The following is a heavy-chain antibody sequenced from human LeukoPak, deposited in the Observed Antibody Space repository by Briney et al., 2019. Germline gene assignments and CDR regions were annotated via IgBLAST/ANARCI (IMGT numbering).Heavy chain of an antibody. V-gene: IGHV4-34*01. CDR1: GGSFSGYY. CDR2: INHSGST. J-gene: IGHJ4*02. D-gene: IGHD1-26*01. CDR3: ARERSYGHEELDY. Sequence: SETLSLTCAVYGGSFSGYYWSWIRQPPGKGLEWIGEINHSGSTNYNPSLKSRVTMSVDTSKNQFSLKLSSVTAADTAVYYCARERSYGHEELDYWGQGTLVTVSS.